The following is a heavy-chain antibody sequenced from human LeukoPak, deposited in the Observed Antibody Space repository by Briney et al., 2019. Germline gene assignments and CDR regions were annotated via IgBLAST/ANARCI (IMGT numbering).Heavy chain of an antibody. J-gene: IGHJ4*02. V-gene: IGHV3-23*01. CDR3: AKWGAQSGSYRVVDC. Sequence: LAGGSLRLSCAASGITFRSYAMSWVRQARGKGLEWVSAINGDGGSTYYADSVKGRFTISRDNSNNTLFLQMNSLRVEDTAVYYCAKWGAQSGSYRVVDCWGRGTPVTVSS. D-gene: IGHD3-10*01. CDR1: GITFRSYA. CDR2: INGDGGST.